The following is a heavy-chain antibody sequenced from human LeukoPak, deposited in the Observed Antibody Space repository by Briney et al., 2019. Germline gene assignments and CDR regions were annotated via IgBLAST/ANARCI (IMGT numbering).Heavy chain of an antibody. D-gene: IGHD4-17*01. CDR3: ANAPSTGHGEYGPLYLGGRRILGDS. V-gene: IGHV1-18*01. J-gene: IGHJ5*01. Sequence: GASVKVSCKAAGYTFTSYGINWGRQAPGQGLEWMGWISAYSGNTNYAQNLQGRVTMTTDTSTGTAYMELRSRRSDDTAVYYCANAPSTGHGEYGPLYLGGRRILGDS. CDR2: ISAYSGNT. CDR1: GYTFTSYG.